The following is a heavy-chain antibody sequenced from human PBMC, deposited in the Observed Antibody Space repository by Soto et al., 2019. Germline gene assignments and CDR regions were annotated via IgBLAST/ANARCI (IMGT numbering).Heavy chain of an antibody. CDR3: AKEPMKVVGNDAFEI. CDR2: ITGSGGST. J-gene: IGHJ3*02. Sequence: EVRLLESGGGLVQPGGSLRLSCAASGFTFSNYAMTWVRQGPGKGLAWVSSITGSGGSTHYADSVRGRFTIPRDNSKHTLERQMNSPRVEDTAICYCAKEPMKVVGNDAFEIWGQGTMVTVSP. D-gene: IGHD3-22*01. CDR1: GFTFSNYA. V-gene: IGHV3-23*01.